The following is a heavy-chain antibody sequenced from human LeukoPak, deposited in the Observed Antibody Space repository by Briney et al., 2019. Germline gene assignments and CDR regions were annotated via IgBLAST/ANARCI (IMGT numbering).Heavy chain of an antibody. D-gene: IGHD1-26*01. V-gene: IGHV3-21*01. CDR1: GFTFSSYS. Sequence: GGSLRLSCAASGFTFSSYSMNWVRQAPGKGLEWVSSISSSSSYIYYADSVKGRFTISRDNAKNSLYLQMNSLRAEDTAVYYCARANLVGATLYFDYWGQGTLVTVSS. CDR3: ARANLVGATLYFDY. J-gene: IGHJ4*02. CDR2: ISSSSSYI.